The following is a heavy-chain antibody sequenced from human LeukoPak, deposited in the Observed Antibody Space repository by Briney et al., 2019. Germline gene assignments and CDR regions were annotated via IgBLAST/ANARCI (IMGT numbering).Heavy chain of an antibody. D-gene: IGHD5-24*01. CDR2: ITITDGGA. Sequence: GGSLRLSCTASGFIFRTHAMSWVRQAPGKGLEWLSTITITDGGAYYIDSVKGRFTMSRDNSKNTLYLQMNSLRADDTAIYYCAIWASDNNWGQGALVTVSS. J-gene: IGHJ4*02. V-gene: IGHV3-23*01. CDR1: GFIFRTHA. CDR3: AIWASDNN.